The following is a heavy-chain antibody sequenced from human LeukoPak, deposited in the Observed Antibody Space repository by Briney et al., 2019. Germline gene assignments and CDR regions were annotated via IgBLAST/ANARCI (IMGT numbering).Heavy chain of an antibody. CDR2: INPAGTET. J-gene: IGHJ4*02. CDR1: GFSFSAYW. D-gene: IGHD2-15*01. CDR3: ARFGYVAAVDL. V-gene: IGHV3-7*01. Sequence: GGPLRLSCAASGFSFSAYWMTWVRQAPGTGLEWVANINPAGTETYYVDPVKGRFTISRDNAKNLLYLQMNSLRAEDTAVYYCARFGYVAAVDLWGQGTLVTVSS.